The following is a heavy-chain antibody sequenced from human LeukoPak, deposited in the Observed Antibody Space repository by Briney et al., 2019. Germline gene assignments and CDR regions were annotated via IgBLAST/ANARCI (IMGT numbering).Heavy chain of an antibody. J-gene: IGHJ4*02. Sequence: PGGPLRLPCGASGFPFSNAYIMWVRQAPGKGLEWVGRIKRQADGGTTDYAPPVKVRFPMSRYGANNTVYLQMNTLKTEDTVVYYGTSEEDDHRGRTGYWGQGTLVTVSS. CDR3: TSEEDDHRGRTGY. CDR2: IKRQADGGTT. CDR1: GFPFSNAY. D-gene: IGHD4-23*01. V-gene: IGHV3-15*01.